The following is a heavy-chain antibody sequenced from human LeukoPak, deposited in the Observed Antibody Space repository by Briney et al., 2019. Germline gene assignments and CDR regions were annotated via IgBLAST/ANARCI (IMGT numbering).Heavy chain of an antibody. CDR3: TGDNSWIFNY. CDR1: GFTFGTYW. D-gene: IGHD1-26*01. V-gene: IGHV3-7*01. CDR2: IKQDGSDI. Sequence: PGGSLRLSCAASGFTFGTYWMMWVRQAPGKGLECVAIIKQDGSDIHYVDSVKGRFTISTDNAKTSVHLQMNSLRVEDTAVYYCTGDNSWIFNYWGQGTPVTVSS. J-gene: IGHJ4*02.